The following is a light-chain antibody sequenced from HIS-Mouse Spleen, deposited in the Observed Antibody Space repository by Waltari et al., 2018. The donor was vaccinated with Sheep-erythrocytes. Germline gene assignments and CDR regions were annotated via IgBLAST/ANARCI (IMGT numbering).Light chain of an antibody. CDR3: QQYNSSLT. CDR2: KAS. CDR1: QSISSW. Sequence: DIQITQSPSTLSASVGDRVTITCRASQSISSWLAWYQQKPGKAPKLLIYKASSLESGVPSRFSGSGSGTEFTLTISSLQPDDFATYYCQQYNSSLTFGPGTKVDIK. V-gene: IGKV1-5*03. J-gene: IGKJ3*01.